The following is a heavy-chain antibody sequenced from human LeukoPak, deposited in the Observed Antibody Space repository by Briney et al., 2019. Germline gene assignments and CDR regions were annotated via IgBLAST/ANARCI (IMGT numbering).Heavy chain of an antibody. CDR1: EFPFNGYW. D-gene: IGHD3-10*01. V-gene: IGHV3-7*01. J-gene: IGHJ4*02. CDR3: AKGTKGYYGSGSFYLSRDHFISR. CDR2: INQDGSEK. Sequence: GGSLRLSCAASEFPFNGYWMSWVRQAPGKGLECVANINQDGSEKYYVDSVRGRFTISRDNSKNTLYLQMNSLRAEDTAVYYCAKGTKGYYGSGSFYLSRDHFISRWGQGTLVTVSS.